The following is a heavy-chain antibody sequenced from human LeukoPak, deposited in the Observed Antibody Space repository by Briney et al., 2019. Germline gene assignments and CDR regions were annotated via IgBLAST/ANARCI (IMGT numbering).Heavy chain of an antibody. D-gene: IGHD4-17*01. Sequence: PGGSLRLSCTASGFRFSNYAMNWVRQAPGKGLEWVSVISGGGSSTNYADSVKGRFTISRENSKNTLYLQMNSLRAEDTAVYYCAKDLVTTQDYWGQGTLVTVSS. CDR1: GFRFSNYA. CDR2: ISGGGSST. J-gene: IGHJ4*02. CDR3: AKDLVTTQDY. V-gene: IGHV3-23*01.